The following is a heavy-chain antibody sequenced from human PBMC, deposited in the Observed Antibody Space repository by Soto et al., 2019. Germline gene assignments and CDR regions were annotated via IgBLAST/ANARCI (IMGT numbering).Heavy chain of an antibody. Sequence: ASVKVSCKASGYTFTGYYMHWVQQAPGQGLEWMAWISPYNGNTNYAQDLQGRVTMTTDTSTSTAYMELRSLTSEDTAMYYCARDLVSGSDFWRAYNGGYFDYWGQGTLVTVSS. V-gene: IGHV1-18*04. CDR1: GYTFTGYY. J-gene: IGHJ4*02. CDR3: ARDLVSGSDFWRAYNGGYFDY. D-gene: IGHD3-3*01. CDR2: ISPYNGNT.